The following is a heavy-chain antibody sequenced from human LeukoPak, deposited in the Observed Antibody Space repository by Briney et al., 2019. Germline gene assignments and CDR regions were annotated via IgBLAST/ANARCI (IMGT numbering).Heavy chain of an antibody. V-gene: IGHV4-34*01. CDR2: INQSGSA. D-gene: IGHD3-9*01. CDR3: ARVRYYDILTGYYDY. CDR1: GGSFSGSY. Sequence: PSETLSLTCAVSGGSFSGSYWSWIRQPPGKGLEGSGEINQSGSAKYVPSLKSRVTISVDTSKNQFSLKLSSVTAADTAVYYCARVRYYDILTGYYDYWGQGTLVSVSS. J-gene: IGHJ4*02.